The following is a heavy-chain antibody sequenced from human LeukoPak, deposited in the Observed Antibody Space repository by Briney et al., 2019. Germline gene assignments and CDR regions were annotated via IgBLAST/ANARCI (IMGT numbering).Heavy chain of an antibody. CDR3: ARDHLRVRKYYDILTGYYGTCDY. CDR2: INPSGGST. V-gene: IGHV1-46*01. CDR1: GYTFTSNY. J-gene: IGHJ4*02. Sequence: ASVKVSCKASGYTFTSNYMNWVRQAPGQGLGWIGIINPSGGSTSYAQKFQGRVTMTRDTSTSTVYMDLSSLRSEDTAVYYCARDHLRVRKYYDILTGYYGTCDYWGQGTLVTVSS. D-gene: IGHD3-9*01.